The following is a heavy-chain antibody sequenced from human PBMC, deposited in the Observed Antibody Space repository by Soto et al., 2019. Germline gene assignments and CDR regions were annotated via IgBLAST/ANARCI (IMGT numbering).Heavy chain of an antibody. CDR2: IYYSGST. J-gene: IGHJ4*02. CDR3: ARDTVTTLGYFDY. Sequence: SETLSLTCTVSGGSISSYYWSWIRQPPGKGLEWIGYIYYSGSTNYNPSLKSRVTISVDTSKNQFSLKLSSVTAADTAVYYCARDTVTTLGYFDYWGQGTLVTVSS. CDR1: GGSISSYY. D-gene: IGHD4-17*01. V-gene: IGHV4-59*01.